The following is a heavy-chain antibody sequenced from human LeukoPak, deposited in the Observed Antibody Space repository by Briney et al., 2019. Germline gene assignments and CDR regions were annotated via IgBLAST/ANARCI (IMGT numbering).Heavy chain of an antibody. Sequence: GGSLRLSCAASGFTVSSNYMNWVRQAPGKGLEWVSVIYTGGSTYYADSVEGRFTTSRDNSKNTVYLQMNSLRAEDTAVYYCARDSYSNYWGQGTLVTVSS. D-gene: IGHD4-11*01. CDR1: GFTVSSNY. J-gene: IGHJ4*02. CDR3: ARDSYSNY. V-gene: IGHV3-66*01. CDR2: IYTGGST.